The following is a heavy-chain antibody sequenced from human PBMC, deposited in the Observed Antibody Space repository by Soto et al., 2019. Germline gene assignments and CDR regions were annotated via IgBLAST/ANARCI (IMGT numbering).Heavy chain of an antibody. D-gene: IGHD1-26*01. J-gene: IGHJ5*02. CDR3: ARDRGRSDFRRDWFDP. V-gene: IGHV4-4*07. CDR1: GGSLSSYY. Sequence: PSETLSLTGTVSGGSLSSYYWSWIRQPAGKGLEWIGRIYTSGSTNYNPSLKSRVTMSVDMSKNQFYLKLSSLTAADTPVYYCARDRGRSDFRRDWFDPCGQGTLVTVSS. CDR2: IYTSGST.